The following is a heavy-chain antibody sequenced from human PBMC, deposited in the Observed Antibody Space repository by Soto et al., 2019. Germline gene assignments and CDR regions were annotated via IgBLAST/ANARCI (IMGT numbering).Heavy chain of an antibody. CDR3: ARDPLDCSSTSCYGGAFDI. CDR2: IYYSGNT. CDR1: GGSINPYY. Sequence: SETLSLTSPVSGGSINPYYWSWIRQAPGKGLEWIGYIYYSGNTNYNPSLKSRVTISVDTSKNQFSLKLSSVTAADTAVYYCARDPLDCSSTSCYGGAFDIWGQGTMVTVSS. J-gene: IGHJ3*02. D-gene: IGHD2-2*01. V-gene: IGHV4-59*12.